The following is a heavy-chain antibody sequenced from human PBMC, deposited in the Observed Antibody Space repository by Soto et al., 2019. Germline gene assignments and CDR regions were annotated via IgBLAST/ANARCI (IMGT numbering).Heavy chain of an antibody. CDR2: IYYSGST. V-gene: IGHV4-39*07. D-gene: IGHD2-15*01. Sequence: SETLSLTCSVSGGSISSSSYFWGWIRQPPGKGLEWIGSIYYSGSTYYNPSLKSRVTISVDTSKNQFSLKLSSVTAADTAVYYCAGSRRSGGIVRNWFDPWGQGTLVTVSS. CDR3: AGSRRSGGIVRNWFDP. CDR1: GGSISSSSYF. J-gene: IGHJ5*02.